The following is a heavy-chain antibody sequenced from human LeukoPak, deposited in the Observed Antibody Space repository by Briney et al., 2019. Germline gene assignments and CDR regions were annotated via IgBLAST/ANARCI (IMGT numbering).Heavy chain of an antibody. CDR3: ARGDSGSYWGYFDY. V-gene: IGHV4-59*12. J-gene: IGHJ4*02. CDR1: GGSISSYY. D-gene: IGHD1-26*01. CDR2: IYYSGST. Sequence: SETLSLTCTVSGGSISSYYWSWIRQPPGKGLEWIGYIYYSGSTNYNPSLKSRVTISVDRSKNQFSLKLSSVTAADTAVYYCARGDSGSYWGYFDYWGQGTLVTVSS.